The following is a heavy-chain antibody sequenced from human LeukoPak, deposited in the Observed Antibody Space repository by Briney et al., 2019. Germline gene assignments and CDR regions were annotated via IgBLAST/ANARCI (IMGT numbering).Heavy chain of an antibody. D-gene: IGHD3-10*01. CDR3: ARVDYYPSGTYINWFDP. J-gene: IGHJ5*02. CDR1: GYSITSGYD. V-gene: IGHV4-38-2*02. CDR2: IYHSGVT. Sequence: PSETLSLTCTVSGYSITSGYDWGWIRQPPGKGLEWIGHIYHSGVTYHNPSLKSRVIISVDTSKNQISLMLSSVTAADTAVYYCARVDYYPSGTYINWFDPWGQGTQVTVSS.